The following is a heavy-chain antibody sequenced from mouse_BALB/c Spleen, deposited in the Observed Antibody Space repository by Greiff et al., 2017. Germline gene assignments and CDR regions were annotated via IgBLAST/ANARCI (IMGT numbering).Heavy chain of an antibody. D-gene: IGHD4-1*01. CDR1: GYSITSDYA. J-gene: IGHJ3*01. CDR2: ISYSGST. V-gene: IGHV3-2*02. CDR3: AKLGRKGFAY. Sequence: VQLKESGPGLVKPSQSLSLTCTVTGYSITSDYAWNWIRQFPGNKLEWMGYISYSGSTSYNPSLKSRISITRDTSKNQFFLQLNSVTTEDTATYYCAKLGRKGFAYWGQGTLVTVSA.